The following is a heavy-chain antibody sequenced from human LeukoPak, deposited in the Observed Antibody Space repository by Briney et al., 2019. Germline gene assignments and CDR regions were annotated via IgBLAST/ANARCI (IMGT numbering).Heavy chain of an antibody. D-gene: IGHD3-16*02. CDR2: IKQDGSEK. J-gene: IGHJ4*02. CDR1: GFTFNSYW. Sequence: PGGSLRLSCVASGFTFNSYWMTWVRQAPGKGLEWVANIKQDGSEKFYVDSVKGRFTISRDNAKNSLYLQMNSLRAEDTAVYYCARQRLGQFSWGQGTLVTVSP. CDR3: ARQRLGQFS. V-gene: IGHV3-7*01.